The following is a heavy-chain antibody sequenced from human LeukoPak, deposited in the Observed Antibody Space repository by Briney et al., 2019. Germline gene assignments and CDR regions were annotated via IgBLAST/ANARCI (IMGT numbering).Heavy chain of an antibody. CDR1: GGSISSGGYY. CDR3: VTEPGYCTGGRCYGGWFDP. J-gene: IGHJ5*02. Sequence: SRTLSLTCTVSGGSISSGGYYWIWIRQAPGKGLEWIGEINHSGNTNYNPSLKSRVTISVDTSKNQFSLKLSSVTAADTAVYYCVTEPGYCTGGRCYGGWFDPWGQGTLVTVSS. CDR2: INHSGNT. V-gene: IGHV4-30-2*01. D-gene: IGHD2-15*01.